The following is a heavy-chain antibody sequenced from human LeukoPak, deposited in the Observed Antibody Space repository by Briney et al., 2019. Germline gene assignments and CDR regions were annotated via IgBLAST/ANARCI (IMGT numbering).Heavy chain of an antibody. CDR1: GFTVSTKY. Sequence: AGGSLRLSFAASGFTVSTKYMSWVRQPPGKGLEWVSIIYTGDGTYYADSVKGRFTISRDISKNTVYLQMNSLRAGDTAVYYCARENGGNSWDYWGQGILVTVSS. V-gene: IGHV3-66*01. CDR2: IYTGDGT. J-gene: IGHJ4*02. CDR3: ARENGGNSWDY. D-gene: IGHD4-23*01.